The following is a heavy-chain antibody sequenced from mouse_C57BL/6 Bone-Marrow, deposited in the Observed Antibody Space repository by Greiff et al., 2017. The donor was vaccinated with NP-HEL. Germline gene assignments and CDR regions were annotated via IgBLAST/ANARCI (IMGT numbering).Heavy chain of an antibody. J-gene: IGHJ2*01. V-gene: IGHV1-75*01. Sequence: QVHVKQSGPELVKPGASVKISCKASGYTFTDYYINWVKQRPGQGLEWIGWIFPGSGSTYYNEKFKGKATLTVDKSSSTAYMLLSSLTSEDSAVYFCAREGGYYYPYFDYWGQGTTLTVSS. CDR1: GYTFTDYY. CDR2: IFPGSGST. CDR3: AREGGYYYPYFDY. D-gene: IGHD1-1*01.